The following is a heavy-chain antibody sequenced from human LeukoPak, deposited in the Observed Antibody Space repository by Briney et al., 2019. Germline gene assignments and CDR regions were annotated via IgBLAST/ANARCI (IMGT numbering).Heavy chain of an antibody. CDR2: ISAYNGNT. J-gene: IGHJ1*01. CDR3: ARFPKASAHGHFQH. V-gene: IGHV1-18*01. D-gene: IGHD5-12*01. Sequence: ASVKVSCKASGYTFTSYGISWVRQAPGQGLEWMGWISAYNGNTDHAQKLQGRVTMTTDTSTSTAYMELRSLRSDDTAVYYCARFPKASAHGHFQHWGQGTLVTVSS. CDR1: GYTFTSYG.